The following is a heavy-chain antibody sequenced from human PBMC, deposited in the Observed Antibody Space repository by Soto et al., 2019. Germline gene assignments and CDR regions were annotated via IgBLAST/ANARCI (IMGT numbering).Heavy chain of an antibody. CDR1: GGTFRSYT. CDR2: IIALFGTV. V-gene: IGHV1-69*01. D-gene: IGHD3-10*01. Sequence: QVQLVQSGAEVKKPGSSVKVSCKASGGTFRSYTFHWMRQAPGQGLEWMGGIIALFGTVNYAQNFQGRVTLTADESTSTVYLQLSSLRAEDTAVYYCARHGWGQYTANGSSAPIVDYWGQGTLVTVSS. CDR3: ARHGWGQYTANGSSAPIVDY. J-gene: IGHJ4*02.